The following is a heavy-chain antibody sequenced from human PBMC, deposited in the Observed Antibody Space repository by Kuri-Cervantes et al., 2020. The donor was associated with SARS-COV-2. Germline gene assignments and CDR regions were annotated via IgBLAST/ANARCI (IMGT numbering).Heavy chain of an antibody. CDR2: INPNSGGT. D-gene: IGHD3-22*01. V-gene: IGHV1-2*04. CDR3: ARSTPSRRLVVISQGGAFDI. CDR1: GYTFTGYY. Sequence: ASVKVSCKASGYTFTGYYMHRVRQAPGQGLEWMGWINPNSGGTNYAQKFQGWVTMTRDTSISTVYMELSRLRSDDTAVYYCARSTPSRRLVVISQGGAFDIWGQGTMVTVSS. J-gene: IGHJ3*02.